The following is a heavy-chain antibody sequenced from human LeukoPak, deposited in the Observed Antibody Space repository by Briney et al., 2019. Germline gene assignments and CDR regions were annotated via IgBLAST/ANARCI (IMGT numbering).Heavy chain of an antibody. J-gene: IGHJ5*02. D-gene: IGHD2-2*01. CDR1: GGTFSSYA. V-gene: IGHV1-69*13. Sequence: SVKVSCKASGGTFSSYAISWVRQAPGQGLEWMGGIIPIFGTANYAQKFQGRVTITADESTSTAYMELSSLRSEDTAVYYCARDRGYRSSTSCYSNWLDHWGQGTLVTVSS. CDR2: IIPIFGTA. CDR3: ARDRGYRSSTSCYSNWLDH.